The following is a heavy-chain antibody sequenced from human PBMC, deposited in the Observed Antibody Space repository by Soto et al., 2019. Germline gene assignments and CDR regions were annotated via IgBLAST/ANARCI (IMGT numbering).Heavy chain of an antibody. V-gene: IGHV1-46*01. CDR1: GYTFTSYY. J-gene: IGHJ6*02. D-gene: IGHD6-6*01. Sequence: QVQLVQSGAEVKKPGASVKVSCKASGYTFTSYYMHWVRQAPGQGLEWMGIINPSGGSTSYAQKFQGRVTMTRDTYTSTVYMELSSLRSEDTAVYYCARDHRIAARGFYYYYGMDVWGQGTTVTVSS. CDR3: ARDHRIAARGFYYYYGMDV. CDR2: INPSGGST.